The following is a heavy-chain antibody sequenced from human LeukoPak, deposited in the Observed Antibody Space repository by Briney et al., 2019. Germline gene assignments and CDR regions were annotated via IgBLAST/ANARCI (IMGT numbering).Heavy chain of an antibody. CDR3: AKDLLWFGEPNWFDP. CDR2: IRNDGSNK. V-gene: IGHV3-30*02. D-gene: IGHD3-10*01. Sequence: GGSLRLSCAASGFTFSSYGMHWVRQAPGKGLEWVAFIRNDGSNKYYSDSVKGRFTISRDNSKNTLYLQMNRLRAEDTAMYYCAKDLLWFGEPNWFDPWGQGTLVTVSS. J-gene: IGHJ5*02. CDR1: GFTFSSYG.